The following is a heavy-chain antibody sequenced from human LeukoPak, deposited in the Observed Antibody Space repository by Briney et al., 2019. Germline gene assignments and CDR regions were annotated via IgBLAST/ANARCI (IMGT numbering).Heavy chain of an antibody. CDR2: ISSSSSTI. D-gene: IGHD3-10*01. V-gene: IGHV3-48*04. J-gene: IGHJ4*02. CDR3: ARDFLALLMGYYGSGTPSPGYFDY. Sequence: PGGSLRLSCAASGFTFSSYSMNWVRQAPGKGLEWVSYISSSSSTIYYADSVKGRFTISRDNAKNSLYLQMNSLRAEDTAVYYCARDFLALLMGYYGSGTPSPGYFDYWGQGTLVTVSS. CDR1: GFTFSSYS.